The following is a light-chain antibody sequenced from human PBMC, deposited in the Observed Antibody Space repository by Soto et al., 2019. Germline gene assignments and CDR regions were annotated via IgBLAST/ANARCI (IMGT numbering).Light chain of an antibody. CDR3: QQRSNWPLFT. V-gene: IGKV3-11*01. CDR2: DVF. Sequence: EIVLTQSPATLSLSPGERATLSCRASQSVSSYLAWYQQKPGQPPRLLIYDVFIRATGIPARFSGSGSGTDFTLTISSLEPEDFAVYYCQQRSNWPLFTFGPGTKVDIK. J-gene: IGKJ3*01. CDR1: QSVSSY.